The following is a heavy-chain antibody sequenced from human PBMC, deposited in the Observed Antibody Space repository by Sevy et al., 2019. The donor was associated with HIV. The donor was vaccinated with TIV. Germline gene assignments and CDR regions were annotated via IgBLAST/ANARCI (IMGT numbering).Heavy chain of an antibody. V-gene: IGHV3-48*02. J-gene: IGHJ4*02. CDR2: ISSSSTI. Sequence: GGSLRLSCAASGFTFSSYSMNWVRQAPGKGLEWVSYISSSSTIYYADSVKGRFTISRDNAKNSLYLQMNSLRDEDTAVYYCARVDYYGSGSLQGGFDYWGQGTLVTVSS. D-gene: IGHD3-10*01. CDR1: GFTFSSYS. CDR3: ARVDYYGSGSLQGGFDY.